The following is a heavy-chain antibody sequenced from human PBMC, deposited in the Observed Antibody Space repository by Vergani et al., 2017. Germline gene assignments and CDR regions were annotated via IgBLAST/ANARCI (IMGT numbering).Heavy chain of an antibody. V-gene: IGHV4-38-2*01. CDR3: ARHRGSGGFFPSSYLCGMDV. D-gene: IGHD3-10*01. CDR1: DSSIMTNPY. CDR2: IHHSGDT. J-gene: IGHJ6*02. Sequence: QVQLQESGPGLVKPSETLTLTCDVSDSSIMTNPYWGWFRQSPGKGLGWIGCIHHSGDTHYNSSLKSRVSISIVSSSKFSLSLTSVTAADTAIYYCARHRGSGGFFPSSYLCGMDVWGHGTTVTVSS.